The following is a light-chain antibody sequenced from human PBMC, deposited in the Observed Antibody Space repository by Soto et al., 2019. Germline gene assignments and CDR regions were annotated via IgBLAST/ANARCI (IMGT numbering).Light chain of an antibody. CDR3: LLYYGGAHLV. J-gene: IGLJ3*02. V-gene: IGLV7-43*01. CDR2: TTN. Sequence: SRACASSTGAVTSGNYPSWFQQKPGQPPRTLIYTTNNKHSWTPARFSGSLLGGKAALTLSGAQPEDEAEYYCLLYYGGAHLVFGGGTKLTVL. CDR1: TGAVTSGNY.